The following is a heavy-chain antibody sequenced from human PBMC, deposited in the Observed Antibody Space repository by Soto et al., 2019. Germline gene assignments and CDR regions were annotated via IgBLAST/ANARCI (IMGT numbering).Heavy chain of an antibody. V-gene: IGHV3-74*01. D-gene: IGHD1-1*01. J-gene: IGHJ4*02. CDR2: INPDGRTI. Sequence: GGSLRLSCAASAFSFSTSWMHWVRQAPGEGLVWVSRINPDGRTINYADSVKGRFTISRDNAKNTLYLQMNILRVEDTAVYFCATAGNYRFENWGLGTLVTAPQ. CDR3: ATAGNYRFEN. CDR1: AFSFSTSW.